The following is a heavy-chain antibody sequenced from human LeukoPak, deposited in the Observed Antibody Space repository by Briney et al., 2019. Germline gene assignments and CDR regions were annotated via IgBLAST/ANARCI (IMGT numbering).Heavy chain of an antibody. CDR3: ARSGSYYGDAFDI. J-gene: IGHJ3*02. Sequence: PSETLSLTCTVSGGPISSYYWSWIRQPPGKGLEWIGYIYYSGSTNYNPSLKSRVTISVDTSKNQFSLKLSSVTAADTAVYYCARSGSYYGDAFDIWGQGTMVTVSS. D-gene: IGHD1-26*01. CDR1: GGPISSYY. V-gene: IGHV4-59*01. CDR2: IYYSGST.